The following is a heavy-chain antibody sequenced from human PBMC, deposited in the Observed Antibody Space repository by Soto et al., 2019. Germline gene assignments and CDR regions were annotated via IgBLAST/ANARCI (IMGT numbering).Heavy chain of an antibody. CDR1: GFIFSSYW. D-gene: IGHD6-19*01. Sequence: EVQLVESGGGLVQPGESLRLSCAASGFIFSSYWMSWVRQAPGKGLEWVANIKEDGSDKYLADSLTGRFTISRDNAKNSLYLQMSRLRAEDTAMYYCVREGEPYTKGCRKCGSYAYWGQGTLVTVSS. CDR3: VREGEPYTKGCRKCGSYAY. J-gene: IGHJ4*02. V-gene: IGHV3-7*01. CDR2: IKEDGSDK.